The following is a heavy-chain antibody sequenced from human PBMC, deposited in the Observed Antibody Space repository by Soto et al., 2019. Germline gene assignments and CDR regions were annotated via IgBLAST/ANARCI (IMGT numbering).Heavy chain of an antibody. Sequence: QITLKESGPTLVKPTQTLTLTCTFSGFSLSTSGVGVGWIRQPPGKALEWLALIYWDDDKRYSPSLKSRLTITKDTSKNQVVLTMTNMDPVDTAPYYCAHTHEYSSSYYFDYWGQGTLVTVSS. CDR3: AHTHEYSSSYYFDY. J-gene: IGHJ4*02. V-gene: IGHV2-5*02. CDR1: GFSLSTSGVG. D-gene: IGHD6-6*01. CDR2: IYWDDDK.